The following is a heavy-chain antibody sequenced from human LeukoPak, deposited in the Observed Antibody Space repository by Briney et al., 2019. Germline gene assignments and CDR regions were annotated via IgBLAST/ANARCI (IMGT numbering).Heavy chain of an antibody. CDR1: GGSISSSNW. CDR3: ARGYYDSSGYLYYFDY. Sequence: SETLSLTCAVSGGSISSSNWWSWVRQPPGKGLEWIGEIYHSGSTNYNPSLKSRVTISVDKSKNQFSLKLSSVTAADTAVYYCARGYYDSSGYLYYFDYWGQGTLVTVSS. J-gene: IGHJ4*02. CDR2: IYHSGST. D-gene: IGHD3-22*01. V-gene: IGHV4-4*02.